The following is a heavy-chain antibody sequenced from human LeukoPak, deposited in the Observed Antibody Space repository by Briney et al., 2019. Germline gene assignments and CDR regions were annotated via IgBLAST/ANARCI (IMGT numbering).Heavy chain of an antibody. D-gene: IGHD3-3*01. CDR2: ISSSSSYI. CDR1: GFTFSSYS. J-gene: IGHJ6*03. CDR3: ARAFTIFGVVVSTNMDV. Sequence: GGSLRLSCAASGFTFSSYSMNWVRQAPGKGLEWVSSISSSSSYIYYADSVKGRFTISGDNAKNSLYLQMNSLRAEDTAVYYCARAFTIFGVVVSTNMDVWGKGTTVTVSS. V-gene: IGHV3-21*01.